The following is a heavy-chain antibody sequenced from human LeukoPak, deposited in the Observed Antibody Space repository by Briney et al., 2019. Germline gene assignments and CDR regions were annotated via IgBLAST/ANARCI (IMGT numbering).Heavy chain of an antibody. D-gene: IGHD1-7*01. V-gene: IGHV3-66*01. Sequence: GRSLRLSCAASGLTFSSYSMNWVRQAPGKGLEWVSLISSGGSTYYADSVRGRFTISRDNSKNTLYLQMNSLRAEDTAVYYCARDWGNWNYDYWGQGTLVTVSS. CDR2: ISSGGST. CDR3: ARDWGNWNYDY. CDR1: GLTFSSYS. J-gene: IGHJ4*02.